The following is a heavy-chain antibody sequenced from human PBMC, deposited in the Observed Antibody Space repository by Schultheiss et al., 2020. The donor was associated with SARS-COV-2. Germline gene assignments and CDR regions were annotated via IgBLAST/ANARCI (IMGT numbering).Heavy chain of an antibody. CDR2: IYYSGST. D-gene: IGHD3-3*01. Sequence: SQTLSLTCTVSGGSISSYYWSWIRQPPGKGLEWIGYIYYSGSTNYNPSLKSRVTISVDTSKNQFSLKLSSVTAADTAVYYCAGGSYDFWSGWGQGTLVTVSS. J-gene: IGHJ4*02. V-gene: IGHV4-59*08. CDR1: GGSISSYY. CDR3: AGGSYDFWSG.